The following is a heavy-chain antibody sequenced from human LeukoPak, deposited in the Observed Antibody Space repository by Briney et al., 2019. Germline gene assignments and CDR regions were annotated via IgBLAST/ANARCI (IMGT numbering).Heavy chain of an antibody. CDR2: IGSSGGTT. CDR1: GFTFSNYA. CDR3: ARDLYYYGSGSYFGGY. D-gene: IGHD3-10*01. Sequence: GGSLRLSCAASGFTFSNYAMSWVRQAPGKGLEWVSGIGSSGGTTYYSDSVKGRFTISRDNSKNTLYLEMNSLRAEDTAVYYCARDLYYYGSGSYFGGYWGQGTLVTVSS. V-gene: IGHV3-23*01. J-gene: IGHJ4*02.